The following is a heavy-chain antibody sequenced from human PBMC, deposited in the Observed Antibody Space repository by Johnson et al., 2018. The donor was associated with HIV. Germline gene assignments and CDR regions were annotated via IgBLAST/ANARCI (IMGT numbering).Heavy chain of an antibody. J-gene: IGHJ3*02. CDR2: IRYDGNNK. CDR3: ARERAVTTKGYDEDAFDI. V-gene: IGHV3-30*02. D-gene: IGHD4-17*01. Sequence: QVQLVESGGGVVQPGGSLRISCAASGVTFSSYGMHWVRQAPGKGLEGVAFIRYDGNNKYYADSVKGRLTISRDNSKNTLYLQMSSLRAEDTALYYCARERAVTTKGYDEDAFDIWGQGTMVTVSS. CDR1: GVTFSSYG.